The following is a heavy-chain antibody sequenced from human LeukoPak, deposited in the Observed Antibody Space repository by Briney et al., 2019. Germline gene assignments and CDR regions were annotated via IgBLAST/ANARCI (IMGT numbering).Heavy chain of an antibody. CDR1: GGSISSGDYY. J-gene: IGHJ3*02. D-gene: IGHD1-1*01. Sequence: SETLSLTCTVSGGSISSGDYYWSWIRQPPGKGLEWIGYIYYSGSTYYNPSLKSRVTISVDTSKNQFSLKLSPVTAADTAVYYCARGGNWNDDAFDIWGQGTMVTVSS. CDR3: ARGGNWNDDAFDI. CDR2: IYYSGST. V-gene: IGHV4-30-4*08.